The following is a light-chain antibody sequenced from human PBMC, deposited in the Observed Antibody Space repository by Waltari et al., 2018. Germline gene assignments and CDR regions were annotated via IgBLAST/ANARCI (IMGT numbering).Light chain of an antibody. V-gene: IGKV3-15*01. CDR1: QNVSSN. Sequence: EIVMTQSPATLSVSPGERATLPCRASQNVSSNLAWYQQKPGQAPRLLIYGASTRATGIPARFSGSGSGTEFTLTISSLQSEDFAVYYCRQYNNWPPWTFGQGTKVEIK. CDR3: RQYNNWPPWT. J-gene: IGKJ1*01. CDR2: GAS.